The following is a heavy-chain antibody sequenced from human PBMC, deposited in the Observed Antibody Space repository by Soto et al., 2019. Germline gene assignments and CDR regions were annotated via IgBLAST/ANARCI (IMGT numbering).Heavy chain of an antibody. J-gene: IGHJ6*03. Sequence: QVQLVQSGAAVKKPGASVKVSCKTSGDSFSAYYLHWVRQAPGQGFEWLGWINPNGVATKYAQKFRGRVAMTRDTSIRTAYLELTSLRSDDTAIYYCARESGAATATLDYYYFYMDVWGKGTTVTVSS. V-gene: IGHV1-2*02. D-gene: IGHD6-25*01. CDR2: INPNGVAT. CDR1: GDSFSAYY. CDR3: ARESGAATATLDYYYFYMDV.